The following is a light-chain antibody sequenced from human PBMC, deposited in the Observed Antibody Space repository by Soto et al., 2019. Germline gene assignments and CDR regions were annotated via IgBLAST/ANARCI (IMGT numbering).Light chain of an antibody. V-gene: IGKV1-9*01. CDR3: QQLNSFPIP. J-gene: IGKJ3*01. Sequence: IQLTQSPSSLSASVGDRVTISCRASQGIANFFAWYQQKPGKAPKLLIYGASTLQSGVPSRFSGSGSGTDFTLTISGLQPEDVATYYCQQLNSFPIPFGPGTKVDIK. CDR2: GAS. CDR1: QGIANF.